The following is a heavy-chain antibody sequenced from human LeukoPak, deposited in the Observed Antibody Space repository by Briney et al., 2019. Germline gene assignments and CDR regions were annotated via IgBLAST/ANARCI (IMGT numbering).Heavy chain of an antibody. Sequence: ASVKVSCKASGGTFSSYAISWVRQAPGQGLEWMGRIIPILGIANYAQKSQGRVTITADKSTSTAYMELSSLRSEDTAVYYCASLGYCSSTSCYGDDYWGQGTLVTVSS. CDR2: IIPILGIA. D-gene: IGHD2-2*01. CDR3: ASLGYCSSTSCYGDDY. V-gene: IGHV1-69*04. CDR1: GGTFSSYA. J-gene: IGHJ4*02.